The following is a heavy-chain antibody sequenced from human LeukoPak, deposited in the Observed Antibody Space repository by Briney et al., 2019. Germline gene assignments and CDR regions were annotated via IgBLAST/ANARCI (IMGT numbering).Heavy chain of an antibody. Sequence: EASVKVSCKASGYTFTGYYMHWVRQAPGQGLEWMGWINPNSGGTNYAQKFQGRVTMTRDTSISTAYMELSRLRSDDTAVYYCATSGWKEMATIDYWGQGTLVTVSS. CDR3: ATSGWKEMATIDY. V-gene: IGHV1-2*02. D-gene: IGHD5-24*01. J-gene: IGHJ4*02. CDR1: GYTFTGYY. CDR2: INPNSGGT.